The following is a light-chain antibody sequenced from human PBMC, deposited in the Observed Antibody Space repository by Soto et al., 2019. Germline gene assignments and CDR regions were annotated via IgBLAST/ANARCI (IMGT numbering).Light chain of an antibody. CDR1: QNIDIS. J-gene: IGKJ1*01. Sequence: PGDRGTLSCRASQNIDISLAWYQQKPGQAPRLLIYDASNRATGFPGRFSGSGSGTDFTLTISSPEPEDSAVYYCQQRFSWPRTFGQGTKVAIK. CDR2: DAS. V-gene: IGKV3-11*01. CDR3: QQRFSWPRT.